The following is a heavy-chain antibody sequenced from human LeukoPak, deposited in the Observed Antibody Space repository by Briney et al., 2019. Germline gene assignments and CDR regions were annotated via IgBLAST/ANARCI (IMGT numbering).Heavy chain of an antibody. CDR1: GGSISSSSYE. D-gene: IGHD1-26*01. V-gene: IGHV4-39*01. CDR2: IYYSGST. Sequence: SETLSLTCTVSGGSISSSSYEWGWIRQPPGKGLEWIGSIYYSGSTYYNPSLKSRVTISVDTSKKQFSLKLSSVTAADTAVYYCARRPIGGELSDYWGQGTLVTVSS. J-gene: IGHJ4*02. CDR3: ARRPIGGELSDY.